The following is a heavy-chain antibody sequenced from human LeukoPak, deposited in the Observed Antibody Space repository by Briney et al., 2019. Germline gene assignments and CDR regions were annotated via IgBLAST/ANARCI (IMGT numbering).Heavy chain of an antibody. CDR2: ISGSGGIT. CDR1: GFTFSSYA. V-gene: IGHV3-23*01. D-gene: IGHD6-19*01. CDR3: AKDSGDTSGNWFDS. Sequence: PGRSLTLSCAASGFTFSSYAMGWVRQAPGKGLEWVSSISGSGGITYYTDSVKGRFTISRDNSKNTLFLQMNSLRAEDTAVYYCAKDSGDTSGNWFDSWGQGTLVTVSS. J-gene: IGHJ5*01.